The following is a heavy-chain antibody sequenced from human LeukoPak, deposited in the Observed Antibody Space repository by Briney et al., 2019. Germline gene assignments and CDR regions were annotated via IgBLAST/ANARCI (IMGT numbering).Heavy chain of an antibody. CDR2: IMQDGSEK. J-gene: IGHJ4*02. CDR3: ARDETYYDILTYFDY. CDR1: GFTVSSNY. D-gene: IGHD3-9*01. Sequence: GGSVRLSCAASGFTVSSNYMNWVRQAPGKGLEWVANIMQDGSEKYYVDSVKGRFTISRDNAKNSVYPQMNSLRAEDTAVYFCARDETYYDILTYFDYWGQGTLVTVSS. V-gene: IGHV3-7*05.